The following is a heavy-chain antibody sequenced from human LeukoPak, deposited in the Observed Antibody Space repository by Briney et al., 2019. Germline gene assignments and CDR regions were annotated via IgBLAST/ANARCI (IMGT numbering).Heavy chain of an antibody. J-gene: IGHJ4*02. Sequence: ASVKVPCKASGYTFTGHYMHWARQAPGQGLEWMGWINPNSGDTNSAQKFQGRVTMTRDTSISTVYMELSRLRPDDTAVYYCAREGWDQRDTAAFDYWGQGTLVTVSS. CDR1: GYTFTGHY. V-gene: IGHV1-2*02. D-gene: IGHD6-19*01. CDR2: INPNSGDT. CDR3: AREGWDQRDTAAFDY.